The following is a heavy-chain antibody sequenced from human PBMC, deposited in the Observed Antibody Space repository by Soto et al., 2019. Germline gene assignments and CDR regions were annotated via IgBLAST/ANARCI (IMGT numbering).Heavy chain of an antibody. CDR3: ARLSHGVEGSGTMGLDYYYYYMDV. CDR1: GYSFTSYW. Sequence: GESLKISCKGSGYSFTSYWIGWVRQMPGKGLEWMGIIYPGDSDTRYSPSLQGQVTISADKSISTAYLQWSSLKASDTAMYYCARLSHGVEGSGTMGLDYYYYYMDVWGKGTTVTVSS. J-gene: IGHJ6*03. V-gene: IGHV5-51*01. D-gene: IGHD3-10*01. CDR2: IYPGDSDT.